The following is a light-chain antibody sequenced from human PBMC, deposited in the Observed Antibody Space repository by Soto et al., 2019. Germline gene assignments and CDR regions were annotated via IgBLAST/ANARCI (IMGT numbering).Light chain of an antibody. CDR1: NNDVGFYNY. CDR3: SSYTTSSSYV. CDR2: DVN. Sequence: QSALTQPRSVSGSPGQSVTISCTGTNNDVGFYNYVSWYQQQLGKAPKLLIYDVNKRPSGVPPRFSGSKSANTASLTISGLQAEDEADYYCSSYTTSSSYVFGTGTKVTVL. V-gene: IGLV2-11*01. J-gene: IGLJ1*01.